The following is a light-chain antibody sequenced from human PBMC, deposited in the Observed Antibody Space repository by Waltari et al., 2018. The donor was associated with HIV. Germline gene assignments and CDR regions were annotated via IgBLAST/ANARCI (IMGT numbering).Light chain of an antibody. Sequence: DIVMTQSPDSLAVSLGERATINCTSSRTVFYSSDNRNYLAWYLQRPGQSPKVLIFWASTRAFGVPDRLSGSGSGTDFSLTLSSLQADDVGIYYCQQYYSVPPTFGGGTKVEI. CDR1: RTVFYSSDNRNY. CDR3: QQYYSVPPT. J-gene: IGKJ4*01. V-gene: IGKV4-1*01. CDR2: WAS.